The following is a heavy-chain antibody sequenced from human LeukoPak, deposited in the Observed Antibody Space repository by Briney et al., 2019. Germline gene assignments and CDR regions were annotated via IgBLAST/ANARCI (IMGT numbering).Heavy chain of an antibody. CDR3: ANRWDVRYFDY. D-gene: IGHD1-26*01. V-gene: IGHV3-23*01. Sequence: GGSLRLSCAASGFTFSSYAMTWIRQAPGKGLEWVSSISGSGTTYYPDSVKGRFTISRDNSKNTLYLQLNSLRVEDTAVYYCANRWDVRYFDYWGQGTLVTVSS. CDR1: GFTFSSYA. J-gene: IGHJ4*02. CDR2: ISGSGTT.